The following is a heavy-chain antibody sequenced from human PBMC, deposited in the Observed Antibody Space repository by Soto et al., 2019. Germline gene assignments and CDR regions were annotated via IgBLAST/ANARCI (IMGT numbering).Heavy chain of an antibody. J-gene: IGHJ6*02. CDR2: IYYSGST. V-gene: IGHV4-31*03. Sequence: SETLSLTCTVSGGSISSGGYYWSWIRQHPGKGLEWIGYIYYSGSTYYNPSLKSRVTISVDTSKNQFSLKLGSVTAADTAVYYCARVPDSSSWYGNYYYGMDVWGQGTTVTVSS. CDR3: ARVPDSSSWYGNYYYGMDV. D-gene: IGHD6-13*01. CDR1: GGSISSGGYY.